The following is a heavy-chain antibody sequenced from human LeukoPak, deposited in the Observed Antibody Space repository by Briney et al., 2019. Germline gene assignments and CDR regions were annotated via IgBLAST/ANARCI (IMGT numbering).Heavy chain of an antibody. CDR3: ASTVGGGPGGHFDY. CDR2: ICSSGSYT. Sequence: PGGPLRLLCAVSGHSYSDSHKPWIRQAPGKGLEGLSYICSSGSYTNYADAVQGRFTVSRDNDKDSLFLHMPSLRAEDTAVYYYASTVGGGPGGHFDYWGQGTLVIVSS. CDR1: GHSYSDSH. D-gene: IGHD4-23*01. V-gene: IGHV3-11*03. J-gene: IGHJ4*02.